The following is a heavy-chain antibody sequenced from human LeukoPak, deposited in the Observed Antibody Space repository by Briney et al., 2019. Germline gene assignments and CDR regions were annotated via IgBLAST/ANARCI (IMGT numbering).Heavy chain of an antibody. V-gene: IGHV1-69*13. CDR3: AREKSEYCSSTSCYDAFDI. J-gene: IGHJ3*02. CDR1: GGTFSSYA. Sequence: GASVKVSCKASGGTFSSYAISWVRQAPGQGLEWMGGIIPIFGTANYAQKFQGRVTITADESTSTAYMELSSLRSEDTAVYYCAREKSEYCSSTSCYDAFDIWGQGTLVTVSS. D-gene: IGHD2-2*01. CDR2: IIPIFGTA.